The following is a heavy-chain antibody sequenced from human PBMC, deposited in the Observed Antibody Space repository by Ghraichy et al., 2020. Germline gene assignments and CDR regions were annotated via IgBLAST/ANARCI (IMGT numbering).Heavy chain of an antibody. J-gene: IGHJ3*02. V-gene: IGHV3-30*03. CDR3: RSPEECSGGSCWYGEAFDI. D-gene: IGHD2-15*01. CDR2: ISYDGSNK. CDR1: GFTFSSYG. Sequence: GGSLRLSCAASGFTFSSYGMHWVRQAPGKGLEWVAVISYDGSNKYYADSVKGRFTISRDNSKNTLYLQMNSLRAEDTAVYYCRSPEECSGGSCWYGEAFDIWGQGTMVTVSS.